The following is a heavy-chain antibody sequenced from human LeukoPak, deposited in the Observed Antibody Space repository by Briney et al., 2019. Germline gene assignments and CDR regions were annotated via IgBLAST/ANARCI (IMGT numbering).Heavy chain of an antibody. V-gene: IGHV4-39*01. CDR2: IYYSGST. CDR1: GGSISSSSYY. D-gene: IGHD4-17*01. CDR3: ARQGGTVTTPAY. J-gene: IGHJ4*02. Sequence: PSETLSLTCTVSGGSISSSSYYWGWIRQPPGKGLEWIGSIYYSGSTYYNPSLKSRVTISVDTSKNQFSLKLSSVTAADTAVYYCARQGGTVTTPAYWGQGTLVTVSS.